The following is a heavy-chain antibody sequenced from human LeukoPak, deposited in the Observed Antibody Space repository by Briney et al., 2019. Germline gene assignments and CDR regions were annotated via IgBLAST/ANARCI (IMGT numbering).Heavy chain of an antibody. CDR2: INPRSGST. V-gene: IGHV1-46*01. CDR3: ARGSSGSGSYYTFDD. CDR1: GYTFTSYY. J-gene: IGHJ4*02. Sequence: ASVKVSCKASGYTFTSYYMHWVRQAPRQGLEWMGIINPRSGSTSYAQKFQGRVTMTRDTSTSTVYMELSSLRSEDTAVYYCARGSSGSGSYYTFDDWGQGTLVTVSS. D-gene: IGHD3-10*01.